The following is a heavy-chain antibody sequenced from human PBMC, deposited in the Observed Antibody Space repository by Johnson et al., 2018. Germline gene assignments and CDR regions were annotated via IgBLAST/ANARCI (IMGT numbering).Heavy chain of an antibody. D-gene: IGHD3-10*01. CDR2: IIAVFGTP. J-gene: IGHJ6*02. Sequence: QVQLVQAGAEVRKPGTSVKVSCRASGGTFSKYSIHWVRQVPGQGLEWLGGIIAVFGTPNYSQKFQGRVTITADESTSTASMDLSSLRYEDTAMYYCARGLSQMGMDVWGQGTTVTVSS. CDR1: GGTFSKYS. V-gene: IGHV1-69*01. CDR3: ARGLSQMGMDV.